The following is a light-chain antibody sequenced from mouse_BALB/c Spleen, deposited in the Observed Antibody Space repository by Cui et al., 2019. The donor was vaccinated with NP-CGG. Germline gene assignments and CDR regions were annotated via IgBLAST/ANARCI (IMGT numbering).Light chain of an antibody. CDR1: TGTVTTSNY. CDR2: GTN. J-gene: IGLJ1*01. V-gene: IGLV1*01. CDR3: ALWYSNHWV. Sequence: QAVVTQESALTTSPGETVTLTCRSSTGTVTTSNYANWVQEKPDHLFTGLMGGTNNRAPGVPARFSGSLIGAKAALTITGAQTEDEAIYFCALWYSNHWVFGGGTKLTVL.